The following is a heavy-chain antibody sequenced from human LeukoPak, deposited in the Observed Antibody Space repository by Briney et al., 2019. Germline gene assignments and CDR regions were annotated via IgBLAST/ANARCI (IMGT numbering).Heavy chain of an antibody. CDR1: GYTFTGYY. V-gene: IGHV1-2*02. Sequence: ASVKVSCKASGYTFTGYYMHWVRQAPGQGLEWMGWINPNSGGTNYAQKFQGRVTMTRDTSISTAYMELSRLRSDDTAVYYCARGRGGYDSYYYYGMDVWGQGTTVTVSS. D-gene: IGHD5-12*01. CDR2: INPNSGGT. J-gene: IGHJ6*02. CDR3: ARGRGGYDSYYYYGMDV.